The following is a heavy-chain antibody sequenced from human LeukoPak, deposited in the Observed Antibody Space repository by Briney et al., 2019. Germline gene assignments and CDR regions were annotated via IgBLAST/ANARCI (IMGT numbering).Heavy chain of an antibody. D-gene: IGHD3-10*01. V-gene: IGHV1-18*01. CDR1: GYSFVLYG. CDR2: ISGSTGDT. J-gene: IGHJ4*02. CDR3: ARGSMVRGLIMTFDY. Sequence: ASVKVSCKASGYSFVLYGISWVRQAPGEGPEWMGWISGSTGDTNYAQKFHGRVTITADESTGTAYMELSSLRSEDTALYYCARGSMVRGLIMTFDYWGQGTLVTVSS.